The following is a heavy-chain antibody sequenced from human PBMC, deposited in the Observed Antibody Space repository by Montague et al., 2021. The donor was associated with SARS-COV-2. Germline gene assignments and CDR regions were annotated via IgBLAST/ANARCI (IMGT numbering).Heavy chain of an antibody. Sequence: SKTLSLTCTVSGGSISNYYWSWIRQPAGKGLEWIGRIYASGNTNYNPFLKSRVTMSVDTSKNQFSLKLSSVTAADTAVYYCARHLRVTTVTSHMYHYAMDVWGQGTTVTVSS. J-gene: IGHJ6*02. D-gene: IGHD4-11*01. CDR2: IYASGNT. CDR3: ARHLRVTTVTSHMYHYAMDV. V-gene: IGHV4-4*07. CDR1: GGSISNYY.